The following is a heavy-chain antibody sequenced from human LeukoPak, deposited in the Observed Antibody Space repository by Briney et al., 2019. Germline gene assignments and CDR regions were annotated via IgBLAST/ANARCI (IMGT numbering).Heavy chain of an antibody. D-gene: IGHD3-10*01. Sequence: PGGSLRLSCAASGFTFTDYAMNWVRQAPGKGLEWVSSISAGGGSTNSADSVRGRFTISRDNSKNTVYLQMTSLRAEDTAIYYCAKVSGNWYFDFWGRGTLVTVSS. J-gene: IGHJ2*01. CDR2: ISAGGGST. V-gene: IGHV3-23*01. CDR1: GFTFTDYA. CDR3: AKVSGNWYFDF.